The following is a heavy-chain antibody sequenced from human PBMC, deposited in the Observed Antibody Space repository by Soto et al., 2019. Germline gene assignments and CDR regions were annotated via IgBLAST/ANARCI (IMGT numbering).Heavy chain of an antibody. CDR2: IKSKTDGGTT. V-gene: IGHV3-15*01. D-gene: IGHD6-13*01. Sequence: PGGSLRLSCAASGFTFSNAWMSWVRQAPGKGLEWVGRIKSKTDGGTTDYAAPVKGRFTISRDDSKNTLYLQMNSLKTEDTAVYYCTTDVFSRYPGDDAFDIWGQGTMVTVSS. CDR3: TTDVFSRYPGDDAFDI. J-gene: IGHJ3*02. CDR1: GFTFSNAW.